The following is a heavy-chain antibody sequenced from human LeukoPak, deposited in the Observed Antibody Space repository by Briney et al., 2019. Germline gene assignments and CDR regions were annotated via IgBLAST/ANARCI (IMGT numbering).Heavy chain of an antibody. V-gene: IGHV3-74*01. J-gene: IGHJ4*02. D-gene: IGHD2/OR15-2a*01. CDR1: GFTFSSNW. Sequence: GGSLRLSRAVSGFTFSSNWMHWARQAPGRGLVWVARINIDGSSTTYAGSVRGRFTISRDNARNTLFLQMNSLRSEDTCITNCAVTHPLFTEPDYWGEGTLVTVSS. CDR2: INIDGSST. CDR3: AVTHPLFTEPDY.